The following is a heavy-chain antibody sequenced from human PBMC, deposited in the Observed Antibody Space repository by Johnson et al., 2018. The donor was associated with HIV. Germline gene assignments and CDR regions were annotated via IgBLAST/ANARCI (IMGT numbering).Heavy chain of an antibody. Sequence: QVQLVESGGGVVQPGGSLRLSCAASGFTFSSYAMHWVRQAPGKGLEWVAVISYDGTNKYYADSVQGRFTISRDNSKNTLYLQMNSLRAEDTAVYYCARVSTMIVVARNDAFDIWGQGTMVTVSS. D-gene: IGHD3-22*01. J-gene: IGHJ3*02. CDR1: GFTFSSYA. V-gene: IGHV3-30-3*01. CDR3: ARVSTMIVVARNDAFDI. CDR2: ISYDGTNK.